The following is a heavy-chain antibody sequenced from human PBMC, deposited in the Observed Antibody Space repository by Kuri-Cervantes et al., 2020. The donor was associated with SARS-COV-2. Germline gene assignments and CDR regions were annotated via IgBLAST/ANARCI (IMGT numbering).Heavy chain of an antibody. CDR1: GGSISSSSYY. J-gene: IGHJ4*02. CDR2: IYYSGSI. D-gene: IGHD3-3*01. CDR3: ASGYDFWTDY. V-gene: IGHV4-39*01. Sequence: SETLSLTCTVSGGSISSSSYYWGWIRQPPGKGLEWIGSIYYSGSIYYNPSLKSRVTISVDTSKNQFSLKLSSVTAADTAVYYCASGYDFWTDYWGQGTLVTVSS.